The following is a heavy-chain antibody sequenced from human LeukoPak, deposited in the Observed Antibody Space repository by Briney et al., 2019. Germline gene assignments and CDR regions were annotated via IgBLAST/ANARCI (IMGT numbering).Heavy chain of an antibody. D-gene: IGHD3-22*01. CDR1: GYTFTGYY. CDR2: INPNSGGT. CDR3: ARDRWDSSGYYYFDY. J-gene: IGHJ4*02. V-gene: IGHV1-2*02. Sequence: ASVKVSCKASGYTFTGYYMHWVRQAPGQGLEWMGWINPNSGGTNYAQKFQGRVTMTRDTSISTAYMELSRLRSDDTAVYYCARDRWDSSGYYYFDYWGQGTLVTVSS.